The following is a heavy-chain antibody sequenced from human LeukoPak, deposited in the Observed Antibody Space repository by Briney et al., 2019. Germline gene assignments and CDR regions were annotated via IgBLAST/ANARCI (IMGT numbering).Heavy chain of an antibody. CDR2: INPNSGGT. D-gene: IGHD1-26*01. V-gene: IGHV1-2*02. J-gene: IGHJ6*02. Sequence: ASVKVSCKASGYTFTGYYMHWVRQAPGQGLEWMGWINPNSGGTNYAQKFQGRVTMTRDTSISTAYMELSRLRSDDTAVYYCAREDGVGATTSYYYGMDVWGQGTTVTVSS. CDR3: AREDGVGATTSYYYGMDV. CDR1: GYTFTGYY.